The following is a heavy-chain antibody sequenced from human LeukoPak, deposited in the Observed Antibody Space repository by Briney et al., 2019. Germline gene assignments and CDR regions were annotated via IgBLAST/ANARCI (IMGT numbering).Heavy chain of an antibody. CDR2: ISSSGSNT. J-gene: IGHJ4*02. CDR1: GFTFSSYA. D-gene: IGHD3-3*01. Sequence: PGRSLRLSCAASGFTFSSYAMSWVRQAPGKGLEWVSAISSSGSNTYYADSVKGRFTISRDNSKNTLYLQMNSLRAEDTAVYYCAKTEYYDFWSGYYSRHWGQGTLVTVSS. V-gene: IGHV3-23*01. CDR3: AKTEYYDFWSGYYSRH.